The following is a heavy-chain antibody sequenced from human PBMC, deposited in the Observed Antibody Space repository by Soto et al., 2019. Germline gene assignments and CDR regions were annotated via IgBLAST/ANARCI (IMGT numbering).Heavy chain of an antibody. CDR3: TRDRGWQTFDY. J-gene: IGHJ4*02. V-gene: IGHV3-7*03. CDR1: GFTFANYW. D-gene: IGHD3-10*01. Sequence: EVHLAESGGGLVQPGGSLRLSCAASGFTFANYWMTWVRQAPGKEPERVANINNDGSETYYVDSVKGRFIISRDNTKNSLYLHMNNLRAEDTAVFYCTRDRGWQTFDYWGQGTLVTVSS. CDR2: INNDGSET.